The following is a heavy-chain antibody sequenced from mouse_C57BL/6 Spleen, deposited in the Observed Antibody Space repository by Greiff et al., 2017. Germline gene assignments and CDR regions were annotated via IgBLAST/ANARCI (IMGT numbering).Heavy chain of an antibody. CDR1: GYAFSSSW. J-gene: IGHJ2*01. CDR3: ARLYDGYLDY. CDR2: IYPGDGDT. Sequence: QVQLKESGPELVKPGASVKISCKASGYAFSSSWMNWVKQRPGKGLEWIGRIYPGDGDTNYNGKFKGKATLTADKSSSTAYMQLSSLTSEDSAVYFCARLYDGYLDYWGQGTTLTVSS. D-gene: IGHD2-3*01. V-gene: IGHV1-82*01.